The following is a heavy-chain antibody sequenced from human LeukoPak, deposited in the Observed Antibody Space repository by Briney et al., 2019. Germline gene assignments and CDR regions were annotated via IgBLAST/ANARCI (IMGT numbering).Heavy chain of an antibody. CDR1: GGSISSYY. D-gene: IGHD6-13*01. J-gene: IGHJ3*02. Sequence: SETLSLTCTVSGGSISSYYRNWIRQPPGKGLEWIGYIYDSGSTNYNPSLKSRVAISVDTSKNQVSLKLSSVTAADTAVYYCARGGPNIAAAVGACDIWGQGTMVTVSS. CDR2: IYDSGST. V-gene: IGHV4-59*01. CDR3: ARGGPNIAAAVGACDI.